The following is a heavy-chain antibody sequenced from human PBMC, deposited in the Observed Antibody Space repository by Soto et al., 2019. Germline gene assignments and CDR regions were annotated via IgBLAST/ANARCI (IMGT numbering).Heavy chain of an antibody. J-gene: IGHJ6*02. CDR3: TKTPPYYDFWSGYLDV. Sequence: GGSLRLSCAASGFTFSSYAMSWVRQAPGKGLEWVSAISGSGGSTYYADSVKGRFTISRDNSKNTLYLQMNSLRAEDTAVYYCTKTPPYYDFWSGYLDVWGQGTTVTVSS. CDR1: GFTFSSYA. V-gene: IGHV3-23*01. CDR2: ISGSGGST. D-gene: IGHD3-3*01.